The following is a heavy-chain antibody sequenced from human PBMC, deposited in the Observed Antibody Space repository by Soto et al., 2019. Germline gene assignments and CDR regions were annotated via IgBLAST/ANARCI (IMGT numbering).Heavy chain of an antibody. V-gene: IGHV3-33*01. CDR1: GFTFSSYG. CDR2: IWYDGSNK. D-gene: IGHD4-17*01. Sequence: GGSLRLSCAASGFTFSSYGMHWVRQAPGKGLEWVAVIWYDGSNKYYADSVKGRFTISRDNSKNTLYLQMNRLRAEDTAVHNCASDGSTVTTNYHYAMDVWGQGTTVTVSS. J-gene: IGHJ6*02. CDR3: ASDGSTVTTNYHYAMDV.